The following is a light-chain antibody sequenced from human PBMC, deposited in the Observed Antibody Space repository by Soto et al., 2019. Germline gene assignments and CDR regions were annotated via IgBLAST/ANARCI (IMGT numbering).Light chain of an antibody. CDR3: QQYGSSRWT. CDR1: KSVSSSY. CDR2: GAS. V-gene: IGKV3-20*01. J-gene: IGKJ1*01. Sequence: EIVLTQSPATLSLSPGERATLSCRASKSVSSSYLAWYQQKPGQAPRLVIYGASSRTTGIPDRFSGSGSGTDFTLTISRLEPEDFAVYYCQQYGSSRWTFGQGTKVDIK.